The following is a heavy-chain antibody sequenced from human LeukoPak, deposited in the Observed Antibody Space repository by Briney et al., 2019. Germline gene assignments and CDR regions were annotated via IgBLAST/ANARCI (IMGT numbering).Heavy chain of an antibody. V-gene: IGHV1-2*04. CDR1: GYTFTAYY. J-gene: IGHJ4*02. CDR3: ARGTPGSYLGY. Sequence: ASVKVSCKASGYTFTAYYMHWVRQAPGQGLEWMGWINPNSGGTNYAQKFKGWVTLTRDTSINTTYMELSRLASDVTAVYFCARGTPGSYLGYWGQGTLVTVSS. CDR2: INPNSGGT. D-gene: IGHD3-16*02.